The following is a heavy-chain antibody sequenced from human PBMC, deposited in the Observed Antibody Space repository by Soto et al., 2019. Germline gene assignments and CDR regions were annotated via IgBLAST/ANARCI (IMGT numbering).Heavy chain of an antibody. D-gene: IGHD2-15*01. J-gene: IGHJ4*02. CDR3: AKAGGGLNFHY. CDR1: GFTFSSYA. Sequence: EVQLLESGGGLVQPGGSLRLSCAASGFTFSSYAMSWVRQAPGKGMEWVSTISDRGGSTYYADSVKGRFTISRDISKNTLYLQMNSLRAEDTAVYYCAKAGGGLNFHYWGQGTLVTVSA. V-gene: IGHV3-23*01. CDR2: ISDRGGST.